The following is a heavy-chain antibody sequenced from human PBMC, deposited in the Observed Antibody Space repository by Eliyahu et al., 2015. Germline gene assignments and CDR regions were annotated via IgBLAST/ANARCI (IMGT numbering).Heavy chain of an antibody. CDR3: ARDSSPLSVVVTAIYY. J-gene: IGHJ4*02. Sequence: QVQLVESGGGVVQPGRSLRLSCAASGFTFSSYGMHWVRQAPGKGLEWVGVISYDGSNKYYADSVKGRFTISRDNSKNTLYLQMNSLRAEDTAVYYCARDSSPLSVVVTAIYYWGQGTLVTVSS. CDR1: GFTFSSYG. CDR2: ISYDGSNK. D-gene: IGHD2-21*02. V-gene: IGHV3-30*03.